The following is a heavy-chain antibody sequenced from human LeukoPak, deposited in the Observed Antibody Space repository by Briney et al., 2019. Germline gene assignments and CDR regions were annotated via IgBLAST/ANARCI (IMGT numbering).Heavy chain of an antibody. CDR3: SGDPNGDYVGAFDM. Sequence: PGESLRLSCTASGFTFSNYAMTWVRQAPGKGLEWVASIRGGGDTKYYADSVKGRFTISRDNSKNTLFLQMNSLGGEDTAVYYCSGDPNGDYVGAFDMWGPGTMVTVSS. CDR2: IRGGGDTK. D-gene: IGHD4-17*01. CDR1: GFTFSNYA. V-gene: IGHV3-23*01. J-gene: IGHJ3*02.